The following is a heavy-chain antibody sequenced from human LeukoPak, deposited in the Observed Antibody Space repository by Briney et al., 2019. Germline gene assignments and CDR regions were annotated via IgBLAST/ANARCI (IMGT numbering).Heavy chain of an antibody. CDR3: ARDLSHGFYI. J-gene: IGHJ3*02. Sequence: GGSLRLSCAASGFTFSSSWMHWVRQPPGKGLVWVSYIKSDGTATTYADSVKGRFTISRDNAKDTVYLQMNSLRAEDTGVYYCARDLSHGFYIWGQGTMVTVSS. CDR2: IKSDGTAT. CDR1: GFTFSSSW. V-gene: IGHV3-74*01.